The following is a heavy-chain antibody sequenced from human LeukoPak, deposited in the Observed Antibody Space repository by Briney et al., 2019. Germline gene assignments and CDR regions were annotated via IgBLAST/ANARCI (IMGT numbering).Heavy chain of an antibody. Sequence: GGSLRLSCAASGFTFSSYAMSWVRQAPGKGLEGVSAISGSGGSTYYADSVKGRFTISRDNSKNTLYLQMDSLRAEDTAVYYCAKDEGSSGSHFDYWGQGTLVTVSS. CDR1: GFTFSSYA. V-gene: IGHV3-23*01. J-gene: IGHJ4*02. CDR2: ISGSGGST. CDR3: AKDEGSSGSHFDY. D-gene: IGHD6-19*01.